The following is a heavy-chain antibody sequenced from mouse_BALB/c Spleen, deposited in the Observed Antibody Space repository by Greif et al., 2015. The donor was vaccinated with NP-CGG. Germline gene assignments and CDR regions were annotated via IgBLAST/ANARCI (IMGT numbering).Heavy chain of an antibody. CDR3: ARLYYDYAMDY. D-gene: IGHD2-1*01. J-gene: IGHJ4*01. CDR2: ISSGSSTI. V-gene: IGHV5-17*02. Sequence: DVMLVESGGGLVQPGGSRKLSCAASGFTFSSFGMHWVRQAPEKGLEWVAYISSGSSTIYYADTVKGRFTISRDNPKNTLFLQMTSLRSEDTATYYCARLYYDYAMDYWGQGTSVTVSS. CDR1: GFTFSSFG.